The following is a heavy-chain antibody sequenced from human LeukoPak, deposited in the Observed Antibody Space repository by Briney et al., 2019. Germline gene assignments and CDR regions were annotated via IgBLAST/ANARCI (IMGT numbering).Heavy chain of an antibody. J-gene: IGHJ5*02. Sequence: GGSLRLSCAASGFTFSSYGMHWVRQAPGKGLEWVAVISYDGSNKYYADSVKGRFTISRDNSKNTLYLQMNSLRAEDTAVYYCAKDVHVLYCSSSSCYGSALDPWGQGSLVTVSS. CDR1: GFTFSSYG. CDR3: AKDVHVLYCSSSSCYGSALDP. CDR2: ISYDGSNK. V-gene: IGHV3-30*18. D-gene: IGHD2-2*01.